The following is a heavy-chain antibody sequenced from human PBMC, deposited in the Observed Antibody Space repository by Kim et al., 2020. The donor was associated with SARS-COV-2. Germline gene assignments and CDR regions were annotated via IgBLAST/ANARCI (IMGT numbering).Heavy chain of an antibody. V-gene: IGHV3-74*01. J-gene: IGHJ5*02. D-gene: IGHD3-3*01. Sequence: VKGRFTISRDNAKNTLYLQMNSLRAEDTAVYYCARDLGNYDFWSGLWFDPWGQGTLVTVSS. CDR3: ARDLGNYDFWSGLWFDP.